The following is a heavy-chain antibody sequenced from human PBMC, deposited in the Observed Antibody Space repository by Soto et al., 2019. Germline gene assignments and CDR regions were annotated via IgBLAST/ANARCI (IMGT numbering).Heavy chain of an antibody. CDR1: RGSISDYY. CDR3: ATYFFVSSYFDF. CDR2: MHRNGSG. D-gene: IGHD3-3*01. J-gene: IGHJ4*02. V-gene: IGHV4-59*03. Sequence: SETLSLTCTVSRGSISDYYWSWLRQPTGKALEWIGYMHRNGSGNYNPSLESRVSISVDTSQNQFSLMLTSVTAADTAVYYCATYFFVSSYFDFWGRGALVTVSS.